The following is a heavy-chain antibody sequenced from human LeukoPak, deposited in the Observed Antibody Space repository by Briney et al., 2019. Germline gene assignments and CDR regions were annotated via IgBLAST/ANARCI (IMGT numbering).Heavy chain of an antibody. J-gene: IGHJ4*02. CDR1: GFSFKYAW. CDR2: IRSKSYGGAA. Sequence: GGSLRLSCEASGFSFKYAWMSWVRQAPGKGLEWVSLIRSKSYGGAAEYAASVRGRFTISRDDCSNSGYLQMNSLKTEDTAIYYCARAGYYGATPLFEYWGPGTVVTVSP. D-gene: IGHD4/OR15-4a*01. CDR3: ARAGYYGATPLFEY. V-gene: IGHV3-15*01.